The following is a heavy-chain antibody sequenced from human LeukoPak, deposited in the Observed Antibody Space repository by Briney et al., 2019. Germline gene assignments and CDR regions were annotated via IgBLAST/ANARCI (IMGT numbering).Heavy chain of an antibody. CDR1: GLTVITND. V-gene: IGHV3-53*01. CDR3: ARGVEPLAANTLAY. J-gene: IGHJ4*02. D-gene: IGHD1-14*01. CDR2: LYSDGNT. Sequence: PGESLTLSCAASGLTVITNDMTWVRQAPGKGLEWVSVLYSDGNTKYADSVQGRFTISRDNSKNTLYLEMNSLSPDDTAVYYCARGVEPLAANTLAYWGQGTLVTVSS.